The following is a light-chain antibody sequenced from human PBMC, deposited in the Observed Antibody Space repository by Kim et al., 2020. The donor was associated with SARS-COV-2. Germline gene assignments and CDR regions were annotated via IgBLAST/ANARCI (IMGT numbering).Light chain of an antibody. J-gene: IGLJ1*01. CDR1: KLGDKY. CDR3: QAWDSSTANYV. V-gene: IGLV3-1*01. CDR2: QDS. Sequence: SPGQTASITCPEDKLGDKYACWYQQKPGQSPVLVIYQDSKRPSGIPERFSGSNSGNRATLTISGTQAMDKADYYCQAWDSSTANYVFGTGTKVTVL.